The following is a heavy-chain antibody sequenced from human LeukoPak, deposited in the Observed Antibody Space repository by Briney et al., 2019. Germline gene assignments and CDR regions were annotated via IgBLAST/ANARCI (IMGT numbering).Heavy chain of an antibody. CDR2: INPNSGGT. J-gene: IGHJ4*02. CDR3: ALSYRGYYYFDY. D-gene: IGHD1-26*01. V-gene: IGHV1-2*02. Sequence: ASVKVSCKASVYTFTDYYMHWVRQAPGQGLEWMGWINPNSGGTNYAQNFQGRVTMTRDTSISTAYMELSRLRSDDTAVYYCALSYRGYYYFDYWGQGTLVTVSS. CDR1: VYTFTDYY.